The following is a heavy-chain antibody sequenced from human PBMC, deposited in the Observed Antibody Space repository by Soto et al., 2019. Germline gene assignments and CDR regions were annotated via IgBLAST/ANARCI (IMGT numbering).Heavy chain of an antibody. CDR2: IVVGSGNT. CDR1: GFTFTSSA. CDR3: AAVVGSGWEYDAFDI. J-gene: IGHJ3*02. D-gene: IGHD6-19*01. V-gene: IGHV1-58*01. Sequence: SVKVSCKASGFTFTSSAVQWVRQARGQRLEWIGWIVVGSGNTNYAQKFQERVTITRDMSTSTAYMELSSLRSEDTAVYYCAAVVGSGWEYDAFDIWGQGTMVTVS.